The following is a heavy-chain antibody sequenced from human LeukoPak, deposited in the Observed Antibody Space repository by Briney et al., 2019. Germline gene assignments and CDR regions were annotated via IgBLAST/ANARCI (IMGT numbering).Heavy chain of an antibody. CDR2: IYYSGST. CDR3: ARELYYYDSSGYYRNTYYFDY. J-gene: IGHJ4*02. CDR1: GGSFSGYC. D-gene: IGHD3-22*01. Sequence: PSETLSLTCAVYGGSFSGYCWSWIRQHPGKGLEWIGYIYYSGSTYYNPSLKSRVTISVDTSKNQFSLKLSSVTAADTAVYYCARELYYYDSSGYYRNTYYFDYWGQETLVTVSS. V-gene: IGHV4-31*11.